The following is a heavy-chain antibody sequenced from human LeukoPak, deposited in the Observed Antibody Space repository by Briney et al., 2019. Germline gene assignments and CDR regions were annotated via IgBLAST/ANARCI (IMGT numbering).Heavy chain of an antibody. CDR3: ASSRYDSSGYYGIIGY. J-gene: IGHJ4*02. CDR2: ISRSSNYK. Sequence: GGSLRLSCAASGFTFSSYSMSWVRQAPGKGLEWVSSISRSSNYKYYADSVKGRFTISRDNAKNSLYLQMNSLRAEDTALYYCASSRYDSSGYYGIIGYWGQGTLVTVSS. V-gene: IGHV3-21*01. D-gene: IGHD3-22*01. CDR1: GFTFSSYS.